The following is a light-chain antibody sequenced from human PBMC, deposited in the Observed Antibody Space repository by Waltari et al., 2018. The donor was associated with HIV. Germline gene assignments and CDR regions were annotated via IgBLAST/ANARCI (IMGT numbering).Light chain of an antibody. J-gene: IGKJ1*01. CDR1: HDISNY. CDR3: QNYHSAPQT. CDR2: SAS. V-gene: IGKV1-27*01. Sequence: DIQMTQSTPSLSASLGDRVTLTCRASHDISNYLAWYQQRPGQVPKLLLYSASTLQSGVPSRFSGSGSGPDFTLTISSLQPEDVATYYCQNYHSAPQTFGQGTKVEI.